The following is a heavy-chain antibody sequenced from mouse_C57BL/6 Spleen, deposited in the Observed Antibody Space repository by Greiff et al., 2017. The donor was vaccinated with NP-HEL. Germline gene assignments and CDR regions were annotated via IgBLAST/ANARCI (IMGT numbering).Heavy chain of an antibody. CDR2: IDPSDSYT. J-gene: IGHJ2*01. Sequence: VQLQQPGAELVMPGASVKLSCKASGYTFTSYWMHWVKQRPGQGLEWIGEIDPSDSYTNYNQKFKGKSTLTVDKSASTAYVQRSSLTSEDSAVYYCARGYYGSSYGYWGQGTTLTVAS. CDR1: GYTFTSYW. CDR3: ARGYYGSSYGY. V-gene: IGHV1-69*01. D-gene: IGHD1-1*01.